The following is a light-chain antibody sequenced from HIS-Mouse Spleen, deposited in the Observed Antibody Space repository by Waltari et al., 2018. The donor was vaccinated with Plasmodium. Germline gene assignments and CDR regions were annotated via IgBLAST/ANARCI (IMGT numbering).Light chain of an antibody. CDR2: DAS. CDR3: QQRSNWPRVLT. V-gene: IGKV3-11*01. CDR1: QSVSSY. J-gene: IGKJ4*01. Sequence: EIVLTQSPATLSLSPGERATLSCRASQSVSSYLAWYQQKPGQAPRLLIYDASNRATGIPARFSCSGSGTDFTLTISSLEPEYFAVYYCQQRSNWPRVLTFGGGTKVEIK.